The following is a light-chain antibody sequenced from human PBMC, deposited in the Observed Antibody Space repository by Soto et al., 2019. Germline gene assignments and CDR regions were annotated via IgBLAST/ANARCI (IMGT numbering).Light chain of an antibody. CDR2: GAS. CDR3: PQYDSWT. Sequence: EIVLTQSPGTLSLSPGERATLSCRASQSSSSPYLAWYQQKPGQAPRLLIDGASRSATGIPDRFSGSGSGTVFTLTILSLEPEDFASYYCPQYDSWTVAQGTTVDSK. V-gene: IGKV3-20*01. J-gene: IGKJ1*01. CDR1: QSSSSPY.